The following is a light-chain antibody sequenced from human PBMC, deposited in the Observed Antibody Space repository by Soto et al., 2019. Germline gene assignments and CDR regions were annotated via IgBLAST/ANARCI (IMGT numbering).Light chain of an antibody. CDR2: DAS. CDR1: QGIRNY. J-gene: IGKJ1*01. CDR3: QQYNSYSWT. Sequence: DIQMTQSPSSLSASVGDRVTITCQASQGIRNYLNWYQHKPGKAPKLLIYDASSLESGVPSRFSGSGSGTEFTLTISSLQPDDFATYYCQQYNSYSWTFGQGTKVDI. V-gene: IGKV1-16*01.